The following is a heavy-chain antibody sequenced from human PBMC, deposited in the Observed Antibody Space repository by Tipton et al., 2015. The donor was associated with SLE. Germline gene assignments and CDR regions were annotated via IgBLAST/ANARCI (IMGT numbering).Heavy chain of an antibody. CDR2: INPGNGNT. CDR1: GYIFSDFS. D-gene: IGHD5-18*01. V-gene: IGHV1-3*01. J-gene: IGHJ4*02. CDR3: ARGHSYSYRTPFEF. Sequence: QSGPEVKKPGASVRVSCKASGYIFSDFSVHWVRQGPGQRLEWMGWINPGNGNTKYSQNFQGRATITRDTSASTVYMELSGLRSEDTAVFYCARGHSYSYRTPFEFWGQGSLVTVSS.